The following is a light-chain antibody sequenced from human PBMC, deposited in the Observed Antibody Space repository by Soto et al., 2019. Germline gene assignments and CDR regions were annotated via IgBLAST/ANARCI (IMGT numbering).Light chain of an antibody. CDR3: QQLNSYPRT. Sequence: EIVLTQSPATLSLSPGERATLSCRASQSVSSYLAWYQQKPGQAPRLLIYDASNRATGIPVRFSGSGSGTDFTLTISSLEPEDFALYYCQQLNSYPRTFGQGTKVEIK. V-gene: IGKV3-11*01. CDR2: DAS. CDR1: QSVSSY. J-gene: IGKJ1*01.